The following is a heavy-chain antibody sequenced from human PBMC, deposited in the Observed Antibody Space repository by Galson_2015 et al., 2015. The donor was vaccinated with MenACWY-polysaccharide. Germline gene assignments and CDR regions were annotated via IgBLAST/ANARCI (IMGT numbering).Heavy chain of an antibody. J-gene: IGHJ4*02. CDR2: ISTNTGKP. CDR3: ARDPKQKPTTVPTGRFDY. Sequence: SVKVSCKASGYIFTTYAMNWVRQAPGQGLEWLGGISTNTGKPTYAQGFTGRFVFSLDASVRTANLPISSLKAEDTAVYYWARDPKQKPTTVPTGRFDYWGQGTLGTVSA. CDR1: GYIFTTYA. D-gene: IGHD4-17*01. V-gene: IGHV7-4-1*02.